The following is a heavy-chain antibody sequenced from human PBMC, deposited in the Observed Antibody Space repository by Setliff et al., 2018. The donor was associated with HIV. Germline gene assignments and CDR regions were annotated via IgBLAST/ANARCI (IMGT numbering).Heavy chain of an antibody. Sequence: SETLSLTCTVSYGSISGHYWSWIRQPAGKGLEWIGRIYTSGSTNYNPSLKSRVTISVDTSNNQFSLKLSSVTAADTAVYYCARDNSYYYGSGSHYWYGMDVWGQGTTVTVSS. CDR1: YGSISGHY. CDR3: ARDNSYYYGSGSHYWYGMDV. CDR2: IYTSGST. J-gene: IGHJ6*01. D-gene: IGHD3-10*01. V-gene: IGHV4-4*07.